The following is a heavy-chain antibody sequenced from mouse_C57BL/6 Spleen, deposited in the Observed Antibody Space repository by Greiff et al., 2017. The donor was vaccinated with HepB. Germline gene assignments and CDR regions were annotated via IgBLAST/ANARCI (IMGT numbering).Heavy chain of an antibody. J-gene: IGHJ3*01. CDR2: IDPSDSYT. D-gene: IGHD2-4*01. Sequence: QVHVKQPGAELVMPGASVKLSCKASGYTFTSYWMHWVKQRPGQGLEWIGEIDPSDSYTNYNQKFKGKSTLTVDKSSSTAYMQLSSLTSEDSAVYYCARMIGSMITSPWFAYWGQGTLVTVSA. CDR1: GYTFTSYW. CDR3: ARMIGSMITSPWFAY. V-gene: IGHV1-69*01.